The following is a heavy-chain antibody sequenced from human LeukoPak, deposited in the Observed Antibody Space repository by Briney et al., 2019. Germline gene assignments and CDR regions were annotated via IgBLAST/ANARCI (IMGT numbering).Heavy chain of an antibody. V-gene: IGHV3-53*01. D-gene: IGHD6-13*01. CDR2: IYSGGST. Sequence: PGGSLRLSCAASGFTVSSNYMSWVRQAPGKGLEWVSVIYSGGSTYYADSVKGRFTISRDNSKNTLYLQMNSLRAEDTAVYYCASPRSSWYFDFDYWGQGTLVTVSS. CDR3: ASPRSSWYFDFDY. J-gene: IGHJ4*02. CDR1: GFTVSSNY.